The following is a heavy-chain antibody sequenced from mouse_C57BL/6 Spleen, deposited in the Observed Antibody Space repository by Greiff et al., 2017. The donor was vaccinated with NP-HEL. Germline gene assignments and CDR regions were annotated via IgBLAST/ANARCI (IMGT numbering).Heavy chain of an antibody. V-gene: IGHV1-9*01. J-gene: IGHJ4*01. D-gene: IGHD2-5*01. CDR1: GYTFTGYW. CDR2: LLPGSGST. Sequence: QVQLQQSGAELMKPGASVKLSCKATGYTFTGYWIEWVKQRPGHGLEWIGELLPGSGSTNYNEKFKGKATFTAANSSNTAYMQLSSLTTEDSAIYYCARGNYSNSYYYAMDYWGQGTSVTVSS. CDR3: ARGNYSNSYYYAMDY.